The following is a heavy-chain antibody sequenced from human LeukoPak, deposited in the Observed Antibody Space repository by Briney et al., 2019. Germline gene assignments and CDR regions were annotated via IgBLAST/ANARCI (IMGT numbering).Heavy chain of an antibody. D-gene: IGHD3-10*01. CDR1: GFTFSSYA. J-gene: IGHJ5*02. V-gene: IGHV3-23*01. CDR2: ISGSGGST. Sequence: GGSLRLSCAASGFTFSSYAMSWVRQAPGKGLEWVSAISGSGGSTYYADSVKGRFTISRDNSKNTLYLQMNSLRAEDTAVYYCAKDLRVRGANNWFDPWGQGTLVTVSS. CDR3: AKDLRVRGANNWFDP.